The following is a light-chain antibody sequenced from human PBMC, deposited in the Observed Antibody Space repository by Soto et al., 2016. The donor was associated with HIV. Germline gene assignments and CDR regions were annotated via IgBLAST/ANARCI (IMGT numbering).Light chain of an antibody. V-gene: IGKV1-39*01. CDR1: QSISSY. Sequence: DIQMTQSPSSLSASVGDRVTITCRASQSISSYLNWYQQKPGKXPKVLIYAASSLQSGVPSRFSGSGSGTDFTLTISSLQPEDFATYYCQQSYSTPITFGQGTRLEIK. CDR2: AAS. J-gene: IGKJ5*01. CDR3: QQSYSTPIT.